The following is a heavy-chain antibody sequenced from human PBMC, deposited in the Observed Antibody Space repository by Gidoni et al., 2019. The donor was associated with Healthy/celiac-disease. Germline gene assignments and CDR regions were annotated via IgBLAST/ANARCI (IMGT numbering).Heavy chain of an antibody. D-gene: IGHD3-10*01. CDR3: AKDKASYYYGSGCLEGYYYYGMDV. V-gene: IGHV3-23*01. CDR2: ISGSGGST. Sequence: VQLLEYGGGLVQTGGSLRLYCAESGFIFSSYVMRLDRQAPGKVLDLVYVISGSGGSTYYADSVKGLFTIARDNSKNTLYLQMNSLRAEDTAVYYCAKDKASYYYGSGCLEGYYYYGMDVWGQGTTVTVSS. CDR1: GFIFSSYV. J-gene: IGHJ6*02.